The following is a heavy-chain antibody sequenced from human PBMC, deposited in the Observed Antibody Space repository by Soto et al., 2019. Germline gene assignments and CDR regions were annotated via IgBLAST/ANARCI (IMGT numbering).Heavy chain of an antibody. D-gene: IGHD2-2*01. J-gene: IGHJ6*02. CDR3: ARSQGSSTSLAIYYYCYYGMDV. CDR1: VGTFSSYA. Sequence: QVQLVQSGAEVKKPGSSVKVSCKASVGTFSSYAVSWVRQAPGQGREWRGGNIPISATTSYARKFQGRVTIAADESTSTAYMELSSLRSEDTAVYYCARSQGSSTSLAIYYYCYYGMDVWGQGTTVTVSS. V-gene: IGHV1-69*01. CDR2: NIPISATT.